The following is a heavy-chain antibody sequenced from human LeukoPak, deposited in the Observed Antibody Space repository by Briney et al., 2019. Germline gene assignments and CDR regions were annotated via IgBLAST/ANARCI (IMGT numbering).Heavy chain of an antibody. D-gene: IGHD3-22*01. CDR3: ARLSINYYDSSGYSDY. CDR1: GYTFTGYY. Sequence: ASVKVSCKASGYTFTGYYMHWVRQAPGQGLEWMGWINPNSGGTNYAQKFQGRVTMTRDTSISTAYMELSRLRSDDTAVYYCARLSINYYDSSGYSDYWGQGTLVTVSS. V-gene: IGHV1-2*02. J-gene: IGHJ4*02. CDR2: INPNSGGT.